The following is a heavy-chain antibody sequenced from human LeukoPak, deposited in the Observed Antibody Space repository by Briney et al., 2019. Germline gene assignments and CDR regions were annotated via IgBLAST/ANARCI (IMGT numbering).Heavy chain of an antibody. CDR3: GMSGDRVPLQDDVFDV. CDR1: GYSFTSYC. J-gene: IGHJ3*01. D-gene: IGHD1-26*01. CDR2: IYPGDSGP. V-gene: IGHV5-51*01. Sequence: GESLQISCKVSGYSFTSYCIGWVRQMPGKGLEWMGIIYPGDSGPTYSPSFQGQVTISVDKSINTAYLQWSSLQASDTAMYYCGMSGDRVPLQDDVFDVWGQGTMVTVST.